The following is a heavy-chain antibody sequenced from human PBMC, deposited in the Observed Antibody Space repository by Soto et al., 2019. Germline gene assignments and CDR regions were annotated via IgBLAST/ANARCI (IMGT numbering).Heavy chain of an antibody. D-gene: IGHD2-2*01. CDR2: ISGSGGST. CDR1: GFTFSSYA. V-gene: IGHV3-23*01. CDR3: ATPLPYQLLSSAFDI. Sequence: PGGSLRLSCAASGFTFSSYAMSWVRQAPGKGLEWVSAISGSGGSTYYADSVKGRFTISTDNSKNTLYQQMNSLRAEDTAVFYCATPLPYQLLSSAFDIWGQGTMVTVSS. J-gene: IGHJ3*02.